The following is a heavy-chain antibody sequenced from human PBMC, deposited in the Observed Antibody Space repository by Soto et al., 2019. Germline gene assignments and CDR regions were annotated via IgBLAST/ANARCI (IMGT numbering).Heavy chain of an antibody. CDR2: IWYDGSNK. Sequence: GGSLRLSWAPSGFTFSSDCMHWARQAPGKGLEWVAVIWYDGSNKVYADSVKGRFTISRDNSKNTLYLQMNSLRAEDTAVYYCARDLSGDYGALDTWGQGTMVTVSS. CDR3: ARDLSGDYGALDT. V-gene: IGHV3-33*01. CDR1: GFTFSSDC. D-gene: IGHD4-17*01. J-gene: IGHJ3*02.